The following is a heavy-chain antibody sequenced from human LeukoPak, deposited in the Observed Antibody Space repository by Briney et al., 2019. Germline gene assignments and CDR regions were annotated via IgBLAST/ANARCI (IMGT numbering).Heavy chain of an antibody. CDR3: AKVHYYGSGSYYEDY. J-gene: IGHJ4*02. CDR1: GFTFSSYS. CDR2: ISGTGGST. D-gene: IGHD3-10*01. Sequence: PGGSLRLSCAASGFTFSSYSMNWVRQAPGKGLEWVSGISGTGGSTYFADSVKGRFTISRDNSKNTLYLQMNSLRAEDTAVYYCAKVHYYGSGSYYEDYWGQGALVTVSS. V-gene: IGHV3-23*01.